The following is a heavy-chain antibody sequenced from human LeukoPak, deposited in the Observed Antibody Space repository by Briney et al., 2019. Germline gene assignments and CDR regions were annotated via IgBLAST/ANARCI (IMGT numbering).Heavy chain of an antibody. J-gene: IGHJ4*02. Sequence: PWETLSLTCTVSGGSISSSSYYWGWIRQPPGKGLEWIGSIYYSGSTYYNPSLKSRVTISVDTSKNQSSLKLSSVTAAETAVYYCARHKGYYIDYGGQGSLVTVSS. CDR3: ARHKGYYIDY. CDR1: GGSISSSSYY. CDR2: IYYSGST. V-gene: IGHV4-39*01.